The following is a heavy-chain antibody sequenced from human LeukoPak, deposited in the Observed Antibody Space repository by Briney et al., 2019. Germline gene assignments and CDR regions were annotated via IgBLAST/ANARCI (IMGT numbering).Heavy chain of an antibody. Sequence: SGTLSLTCAVSGGSISSSNWWSWVRQPPGKGLEWIGEIYHSGSTNYNPSLKSRVTISVDKSKNQFSLKLSSVTAADTAVYYCASKPGIAAAGAFDYWGQGTLVTVSS. D-gene: IGHD6-13*01. J-gene: IGHJ4*02. V-gene: IGHV4-4*02. CDR3: ASKPGIAAAGAFDY. CDR1: GGSISSSNW. CDR2: IYHSGST.